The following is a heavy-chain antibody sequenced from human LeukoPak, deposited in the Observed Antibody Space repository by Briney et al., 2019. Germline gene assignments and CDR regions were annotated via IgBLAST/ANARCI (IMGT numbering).Heavy chain of an antibody. J-gene: IGHJ4*02. CDR1: GGTFSSYA. Sequence: SVQGPCKASGGTFSSYAIRWVRQAPGRGLEWMGRIIPILGMAKYAQQFQGGGTTTADKSTSAAYMERSGLRSEHTAVYSCANRGRMTTVTQSNFDYWGQGTLVTVSS. CDR3: ANRGRMTTVTQSNFDY. CDR2: IIPILGMA. D-gene: IGHD4-17*01. V-gene: IGHV1-69*04.